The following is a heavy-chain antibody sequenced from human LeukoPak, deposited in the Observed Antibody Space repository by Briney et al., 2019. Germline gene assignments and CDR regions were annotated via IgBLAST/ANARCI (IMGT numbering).Heavy chain of an antibody. D-gene: IGHD3-22*01. V-gene: IGHV1-46*01. CDR1: GYTFASHY. CDR2: INPTGDGP. Sequence: ASVKVSCKASGYTFASHYLHWIRQAPGQGLEWMGIINPTGDGPNYALKFQGRVTMTRDTSTSTVYMELSRLTSDDTAVYYCARETNYYGGIGHPQSFDNWGQGTLVTVSS. CDR3: ARETNYYGGIGHPQSFDN. J-gene: IGHJ4*02.